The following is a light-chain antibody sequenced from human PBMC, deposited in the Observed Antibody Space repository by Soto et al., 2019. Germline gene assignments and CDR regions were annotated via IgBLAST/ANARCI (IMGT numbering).Light chain of an antibody. CDR1: QSVSIK. CDR2: DTS. V-gene: IGKV3-15*01. Sequence: EIVMTQSPATLSVSPGERATLSCRASQSVSIKLAWYQQRPGQAPRLLIYDTSTRATGIPARFSGSGSGTDFILSINSLQPEDVATYYCQQLDSFPLTFGQGTRLEIK. J-gene: IGKJ5*01. CDR3: QQLDSFPLT.